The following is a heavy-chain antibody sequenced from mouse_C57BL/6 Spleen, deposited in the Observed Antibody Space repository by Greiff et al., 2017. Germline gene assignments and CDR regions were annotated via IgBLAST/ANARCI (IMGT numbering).Heavy chain of an antibody. V-gene: IGHV1-59*01. Sequence: VQLQQPGAELVRPGTSVKLSCKASGYTFTSYWMHWVKQRPGQGLEWIGVIDPSDSYTNYNQKFKGKATLTVDTSSSTAYMQLSSLTSEDSAVYYCANWEDYFDYWGQGTTLTVSS. D-gene: IGHD4-1*01. CDR2: IDPSDSYT. CDR1: GYTFTSYW. CDR3: ANWEDYFDY. J-gene: IGHJ2*01.